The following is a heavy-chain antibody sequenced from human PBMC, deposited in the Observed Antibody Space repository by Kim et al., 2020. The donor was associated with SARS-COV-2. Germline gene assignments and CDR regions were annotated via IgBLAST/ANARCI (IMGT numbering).Heavy chain of an antibody. CDR3: AGAQGHYYYYGMDV. V-gene: IGHV3-30-3*01. CDR1: RFTFSSYA. Sequence: GGSLRLSCAASRFTFSSYAMHWVRQAPGKGLEWVAVISYDGSNKYYADSVKGRFTISRDNSKNTLYLQMNSLRAEDTAVYYCAGAQGHYYYYGMDVWGQGTTVTVSS. J-gene: IGHJ6*02. CDR2: ISYDGSNK.